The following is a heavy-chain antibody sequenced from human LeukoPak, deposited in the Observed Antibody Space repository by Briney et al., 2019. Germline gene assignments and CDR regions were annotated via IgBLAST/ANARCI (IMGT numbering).Heavy chain of an antibody. CDR2: ISSSGNTI. Sequence: GGSLRLSCAASGFTVSSNYMSWVRQAPGKGLEWVSYISSSGNTIYYADSVKGRFTISRDNAKNSLYLQMNSLRAEDTAVYYCARGYTYVFDWGQGTLVTVSS. D-gene: IGHD5-18*01. V-gene: IGHV3-11*04. CDR3: ARGYTYVFD. J-gene: IGHJ4*02. CDR1: GFTVSSNY.